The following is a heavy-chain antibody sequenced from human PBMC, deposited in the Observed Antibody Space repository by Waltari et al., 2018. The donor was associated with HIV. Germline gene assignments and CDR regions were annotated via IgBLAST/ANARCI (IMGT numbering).Heavy chain of an antibody. D-gene: IGHD3-16*01. J-gene: IGHJ4*02. CDR3: ATDLSTGGPFEY. V-gene: IGHV1-24*01. CDR2: FDPEDGET. Sequence: QVQLVQSGAEVKKPGASVKVSCKVSGYIFTELSMHGVRQAPGKGLEWMGSFDPEDGETIYAQKFQDRVTMTEDTSTDTAYMELSSLRSEDTAVYYCATDLSTGGPFEYWGPGTLVTVSS. CDR1: GYIFTELS.